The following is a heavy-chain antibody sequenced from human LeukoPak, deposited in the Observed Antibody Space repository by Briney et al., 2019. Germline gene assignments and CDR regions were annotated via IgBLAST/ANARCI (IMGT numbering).Heavy chain of an antibody. CDR2: IYSGGST. D-gene: IGHD2-21*01. CDR1: GFTVSSNY. J-gene: IGHJ6*02. CDR3: ARTLGENMDV. Sequence: RSGGSLRLSCAASGFTVSSNYMSWVRQAPGKGLEWVSAIYSGGSTYYADSVKGRFTISRDNSKNTLYLQMNSLRAEDTAVYYCARTLGENMDVWGQGTTVTVSS. V-gene: IGHV3-66*01.